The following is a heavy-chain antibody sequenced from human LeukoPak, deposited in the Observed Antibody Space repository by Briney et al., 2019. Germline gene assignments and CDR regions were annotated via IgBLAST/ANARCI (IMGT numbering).Heavy chain of an antibody. D-gene: IGHD6-6*01. CDR3: ARDQGSSSSPTPYYCYGMDV. J-gene: IGHJ6*02. CDR1: GFTVSSNY. CDR2: IYSGGST. Sequence: GGSLRLSCAASGFTVSSNYMSWVRQAPGKGLEWVSVIYSGGSTYYADSVKGRFTISRHNSKNTLYLQMNSLRAEDTAVYYCARDQGSSSSPTPYYCYGMDVWGQGTTVTVSS. V-gene: IGHV3-53*04.